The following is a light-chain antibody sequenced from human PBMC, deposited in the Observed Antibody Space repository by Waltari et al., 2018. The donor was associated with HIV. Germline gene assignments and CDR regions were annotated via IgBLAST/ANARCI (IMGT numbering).Light chain of an antibody. CDR1: NSGRKT. V-gene: IGLV3-21*04. J-gene: IGLJ3*02. CDR2: DAK. CDR3: QVWNDGADRE. Sequence: SYVLTQPPSVSVAAGKTATITCVGPNSGRKTVNCYQQRPGQAPVLVIHDAKDRPTGIPERFSGSNSGNTATLTINRVEVGDEADYYCQVWNDGADREFGGGTKLAVL.